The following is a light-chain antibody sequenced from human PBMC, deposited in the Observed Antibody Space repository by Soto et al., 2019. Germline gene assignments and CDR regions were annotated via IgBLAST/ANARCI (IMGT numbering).Light chain of an antibody. Sequence: QSVLTQPPSVSGAPGQRVTISCTGSSSNIGAGYDVHWYQQLPGTAPKLLIYGNSNRPSGVPDRFSGSKSGTSASLAITGLQAEDEGDYYCQSYDSSLSGSGVFGGGTKLTV. CDR2: GNS. CDR1: SSNIGAGYD. CDR3: QSYDSSLSGSGV. J-gene: IGLJ2*01. V-gene: IGLV1-40*01.